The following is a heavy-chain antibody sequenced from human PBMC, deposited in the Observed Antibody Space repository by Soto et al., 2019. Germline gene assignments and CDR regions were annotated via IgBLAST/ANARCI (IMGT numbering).Heavy chain of an antibody. CDR1: GFTFDDYA. Sequence: PGGSLRLSCAASGFTFDDYAMHWVRQAPGKGLEWVSGISWNSGSIGYADSVKGRFTIPRDNAKNSLYLQMNSLRAEDTALYYCAKEARAAAGDYYYYGMDVWGQGTTVTVSS. D-gene: IGHD6-13*01. J-gene: IGHJ6*02. V-gene: IGHV3-9*01. CDR2: ISWNSGSI. CDR3: AKEARAAAGDYYYYGMDV.